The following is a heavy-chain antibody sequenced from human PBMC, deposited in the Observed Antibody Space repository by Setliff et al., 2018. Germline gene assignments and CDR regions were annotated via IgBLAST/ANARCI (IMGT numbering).Heavy chain of an antibody. CDR3: AKGVLEYCSGGRCYHFDY. CDR2: IYPGDSDT. Sequence: PGESLKISCKGSGYSFTSDWIGWVRQMPGKGLEWMGIIYPGDSDTRYSPSFQGQVTISADKSISTAYLQWSSLKASDTAIYYCAKGVLEYCSGGRCYHFDYWGQGTLVTVSS. CDR1: GYSFTSDW. J-gene: IGHJ4*02. V-gene: IGHV5-51*01. D-gene: IGHD2-15*01.